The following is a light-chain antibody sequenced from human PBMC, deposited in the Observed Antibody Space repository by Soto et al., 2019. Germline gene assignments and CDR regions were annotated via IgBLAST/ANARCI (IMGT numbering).Light chain of an antibody. CDR1: QSVSSSY. Sequence: EIVLTQAPAILCLSPGESATLPCRASQSVSSSYLAWYQQKPGQAPRLLVYGASSRATGGPDRFSGSGSGTDFTLTISRLEPEAFAVYYYQQYGSSSPSTFGQGTRLEIK. J-gene: IGKJ5*01. CDR2: GAS. CDR3: QQYGSSSPST. V-gene: IGKV3-20*01.